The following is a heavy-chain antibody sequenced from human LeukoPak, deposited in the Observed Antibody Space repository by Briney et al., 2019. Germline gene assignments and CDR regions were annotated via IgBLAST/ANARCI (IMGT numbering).Heavy chain of an antibody. Sequence: PSETLSLTRTVSGGSISSYYWSWIRQPPGKGLEWIGYIYYSGSTNYNPSLKSRVTISVDTSKNQFSLKLSSVTAADTAVYYCARRVTISVLNWFDPWGQGTLVTVSS. J-gene: IGHJ5*02. CDR3: ARRVTISVLNWFDP. V-gene: IGHV4-59*08. D-gene: IGHD3-3*01. CDR1: GGSISSYY. CDR2: IYYSGST.